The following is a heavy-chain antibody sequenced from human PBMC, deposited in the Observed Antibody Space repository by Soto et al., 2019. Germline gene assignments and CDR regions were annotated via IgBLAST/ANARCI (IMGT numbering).Heavy chain of an antibody. V-gene: IGHV6-1*01. Sequence: PSQTLSLTCAICGDSVSNNGATWNWIRQSPSRGLEWLGRAYYRSRWHYDYATSVRSRITINPDTSKNQFSLQLSSATPEDTAVYYCARDPPDFNSGFDSWGQGSLVTVSS. CDR3: ARDPPDFNSGFDS. J-gene: IGHJ4*02. D-gene: IGHD1-26*01. CDR1: GDSVSNNGAT. CDR2: AYYRSRWHY.